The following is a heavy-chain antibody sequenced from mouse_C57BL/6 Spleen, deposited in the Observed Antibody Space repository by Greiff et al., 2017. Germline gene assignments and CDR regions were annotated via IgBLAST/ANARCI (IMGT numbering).Heavy chain of an antibody. V-gene: IGHV1-72*01. D-gene: IGHD3-3*01. CDR1: GYTFTRYW. J-gene: IGHJ3*01. Sequence: QVQLQQPGAEFVKPGASVKLSCKASGYTFTRYWMHWVKQRPGRGLEWIGRIDPNSGGTKYNEKFKSKATLTVDKPASAAYMQLSSLTSEDSAVYYSASEGLGAAWFAYWGQGTLVTVSA. CDR3: ASEGLGAAWFAY. CDR2: IDPNSGGT.